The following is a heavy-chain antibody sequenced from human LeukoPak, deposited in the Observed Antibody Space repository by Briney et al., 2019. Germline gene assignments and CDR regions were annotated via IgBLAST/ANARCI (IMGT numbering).Heavy chain of an antibody. D-gene: IGHD6-19*01. J-gene: IGHJ4*02. Sequence: QPGGSLRLSFPASGFTFTSHGMHWVRQAPGKGLEWVSALSGNGDSTYYADSVKGRFTISRGNSENTLYLQMNSLRPEDTALYYCAKRPVAGKIYFDDWGQGTLVTVSS. CDR1: GFTFTSHG. CDR3: AKRPVAGKIYFDD. V-gene: IGHV3-23*01. CDR2: LSGNGDST.